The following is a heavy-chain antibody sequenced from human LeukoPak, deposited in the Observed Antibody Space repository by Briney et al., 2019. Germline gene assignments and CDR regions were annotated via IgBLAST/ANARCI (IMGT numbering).Heavy chain of an antibody. CDR2: INPNSGGT. V-gene: IGHV1-2*02. Sequence: ASVKVSCNAFGFTLSDYYIHWVRQAPGRGLEWMGWINPNSGGTNYAQKFQGRVTMTRDMSINTAYMELSRLTSDDTAVYYCARYQVVRGVDDAFDFWGQGTMVSVYS. J-gene: IGHJ3*01. CDR3: ARYQVVRGVDDAFDF. CDR1: GFTLSDYY. D-gene: IGHD3-10*01.